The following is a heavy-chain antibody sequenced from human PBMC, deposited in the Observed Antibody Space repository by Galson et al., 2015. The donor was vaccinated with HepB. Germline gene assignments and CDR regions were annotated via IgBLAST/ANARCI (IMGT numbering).Heavy chain of an antibody. D-gene: IGHD2-8*01. CDR1: GYSFTSYW. CDR3: ARHLIVLNRPALGYYYYGMDV. CDR2: IYPGDSDT. Sequence: QSGAEVKKPGESLKISCKGSGYSFTSYWIGWVRQMPGKGLEWMGIIYPGDSDTRYSPSFQGQVTISADKSISTAYLQWSSLKASDTAMYYCARHLIVLNRPALGYYYYGMDVWGQGTTVTVSS. V-gene: IGHV5-51*01. J-gene: IGHJ6*02.